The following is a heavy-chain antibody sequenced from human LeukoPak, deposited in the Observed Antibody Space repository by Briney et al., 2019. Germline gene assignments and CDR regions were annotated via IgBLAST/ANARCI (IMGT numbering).Heavy chain of an antibody. CDR2: ISGSGGNT. CDR1: GFTFSSCT. D-gene: IGHD5-24*01. J-gene: IGHJ4*02. CDR3: AKVQEMDTILPPFHY. V-gene: IGHV3-23*01. Sequence: GGSLRLSCAASGFTFSSCTMNWVRQAPGKGLEWVSAISGSGGNTFYADSVKGRFTISRDNSKNTLYLQVNSLRAADTAIYYCAKVQEMDTILPPFHYWGQGTLVTVSS.